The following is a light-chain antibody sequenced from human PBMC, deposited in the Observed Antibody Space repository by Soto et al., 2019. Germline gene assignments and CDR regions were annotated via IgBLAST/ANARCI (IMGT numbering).Light chain of an antibody. J-gene: IGLJ1*01. CDR1: SSNIGAGYD. CDR2: GNS. V-gene: IGLV1-40*01. CDR3: QSYDSSLSGPYV. Sequence: QSALTQPPSVSVAPGQRVTISCTGSSSNIGAGYDVHWYQQLPGTAPKLLIYGNSNRPSGVPDRFSGSKSGTSASLAITGLQAEDEADYYCQSYDSSLSGPYVFGTGT.